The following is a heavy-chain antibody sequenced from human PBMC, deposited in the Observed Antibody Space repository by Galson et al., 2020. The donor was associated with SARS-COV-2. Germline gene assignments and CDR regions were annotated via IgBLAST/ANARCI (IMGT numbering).Heavy chain of an antibody. CDR2: INHSGST. D-gene: IGHD3-22*01. J-gene: IGHJ5*02. CDR3: ARVTDYYDSSGGWFDP. V-gene: IGHV4-34*01. CDR1: GGSFSGYY. Sequence: SETLSLTCAVYGGSFSGYYWSWIRQPPGKGLEWIGEINHSGSTNYNPSLKSRVTISVDTSKNQFSMKLSSVTAADTAVYYCARVTDYYDSSGGWFDPWGQGTLVTVSS.